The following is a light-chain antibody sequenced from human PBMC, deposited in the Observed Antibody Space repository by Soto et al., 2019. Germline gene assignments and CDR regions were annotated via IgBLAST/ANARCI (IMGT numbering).Light chain of an antibody. Sequence: ILLTQSPATLSLSPGEVATLSCRASQSVNNYLAWYQQKPGQPPRLLIYDASNRATGIPARFSGSGSGTDFTLTISSLEPEDSAIYYCQQRNIWPPVTFGQGTRLEIK. CDR2: DAS. CDR1: QSVNNY. CDR3: QQRNIWPPVT. J-gene: IGKJ5*01. V-gene: IGKV3-11*01.